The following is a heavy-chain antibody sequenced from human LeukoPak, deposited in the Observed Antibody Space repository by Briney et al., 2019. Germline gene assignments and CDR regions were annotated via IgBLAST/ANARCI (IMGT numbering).Heavy chain of an antibody. D-gene: IGHD3-22*01. CDR2: ISSNGGTT. V-gene: IGHV3-64*01. CDR3: ARSRGYGYYFDY. CDR1: GFTFSSDA. Sequence: GGSLRLSCAASGFTFSSDAMHWVRQAPGKGLEYVSAISSNGGTTHYGNSVKGRFTISRDNSKNTLYPQMGSLRAEDMAVYFCARSRGYGYYFDYWGQGTLVTVSS. J-gene: IGHJ4*02.